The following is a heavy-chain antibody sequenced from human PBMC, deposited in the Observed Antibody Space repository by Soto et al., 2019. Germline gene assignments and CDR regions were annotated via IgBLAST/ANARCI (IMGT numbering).Heavy chain of an antibody. Sequence: QIQLVQSGAELKKPGASVQVSCKAFGYPFVDFAFNWIRQAPGQGPEWIGWITPSTGNTNYAQKLQGRLTLTTDTSTGTAHMQSMGLRSDDKAMYSCARLQVKYSDSSVYFCAELCGQG. D-gene: IGHD3-22*01. J-gene: IGHJ4*02. CDR2: ITPSTGNT. CDR3: ARLQVKYSDSSVYFCAEL. CDR1: GYPFVDFA. V-gene: IGHV1-18*01.